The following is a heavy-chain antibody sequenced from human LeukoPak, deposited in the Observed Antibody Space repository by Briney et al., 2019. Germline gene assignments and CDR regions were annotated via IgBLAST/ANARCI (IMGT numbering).Heavy chain of an antibody. Sequence: PGGSLRLSCAASGFTFSDYYMSWIRQAPGKGLVWVSYISSSSSYTNYADSVKGRFTISRDNAKNSLYLQMNSLRVEDTAVYYCARGRYCSSTSCSGIDPWGQGTLVTVSS. D-gene: IGHD2-2*01. CDR2: ISSSSSYT. CDR3: ARGRYCSSTSCSGIDP. V-gene: IGHV3-11*05. CDR1: GFTFSDYY. J-gene: IGHJ5*02.